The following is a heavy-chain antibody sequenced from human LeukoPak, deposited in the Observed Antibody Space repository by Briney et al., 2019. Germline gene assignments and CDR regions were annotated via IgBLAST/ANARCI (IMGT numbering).Heavy chain of an antibody. D-gene: IGHD2-2*01. CDR2: ISKSGTYI. J-gene: IGHJ4*02. Sequence: EGSLRLSCAASGFTFRDYTMNWVRQAPGKGLEWVSVISKSGTYIKYADSVKGRFTVSRDNAKNSLFLQMNSLRVEDTAVYFCAREVLIVVEPAANTIDYWGQGTRVTVSS. CDR3: AREVLIVVEPAANTIDY. CDR1: GFTFRDYT. V-gene: IGHV3-21*01.